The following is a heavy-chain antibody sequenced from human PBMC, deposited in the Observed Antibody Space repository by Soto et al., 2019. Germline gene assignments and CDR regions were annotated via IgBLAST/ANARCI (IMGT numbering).Heavy chain of an antibody. CDR2: ISYSGTT. CDR3: ASEEVGELWVFFY. V-gene: IGHV4-31*03. CDR1: GGSINSGRFY. D-gene: IGHD3-16*01. J-gene: IGHJ4*02. Sequence: QVQLQESGPGLVKPSQTLFLICNVSGGSINSGRFYWNWIRPHPGKGLEWIGYISYSGTTHYNPSIKSRLTISMDTSKSQFALNLRSVTAADPAGYYCASEEVGELWVFFYWGQGTLVTVSS.